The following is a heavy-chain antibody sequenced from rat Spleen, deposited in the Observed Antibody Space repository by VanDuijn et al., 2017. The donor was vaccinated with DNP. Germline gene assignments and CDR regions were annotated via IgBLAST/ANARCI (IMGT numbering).Heavy chain of an antibody. Sequence: VQLVESGGGLVQPGRSLKLSCAASGFSFSNYYMAWVRQPPGKGLEWGGTIWSSGAKEYQSVLKFRLNISRDTSKNQVFLQMKSLQTEDTAIYFCTRSGYGHFFEYWGQGVMVTVS. D-gene: IGHD4-1*01. CDR3: TRSGYGHFFEY. CDR2: IWSSGAK. V-gene: IGHV2-15*01. CDR1: GFSFSNYY. J-gene: IGHJ2*01.